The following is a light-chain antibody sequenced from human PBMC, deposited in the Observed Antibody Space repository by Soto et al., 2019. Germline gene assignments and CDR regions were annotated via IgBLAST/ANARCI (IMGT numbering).Light chain of an antibody. CDR1: QSVSSSY. Sequence: EIVLTQSPGTLSLSPGERATLSCRASQSVSSSYLAWYQQKPGQAPSLLIYGASSRATGIPDRFSGSGSGTDFTLTISRLEPEDLAVYYCQQYGSSLYTFGQGTKLEIK. CDR2: GAS. J-gene: IGKJ2*01. CDR3: QQYGSSLYT. V-gene: IGKV3-20*01.